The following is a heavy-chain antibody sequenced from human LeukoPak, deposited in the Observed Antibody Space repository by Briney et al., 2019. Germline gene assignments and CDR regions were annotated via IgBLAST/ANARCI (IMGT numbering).Heavy chain of an antibody. J-gene: IGHJ4*02. D-gene: IGHD1-1*01. CDR3: AKGSAGTAPGLLDY. Sequence: GASVKVSCKASGGTFSSYAISWVRQAPGQGLEWMGRIIPILGIANYAQKFQGRVTITADKSTSTAYMELSSLRSEDTAVYYCAKGSAGTAPGLLDYWGQGTLVTVSS. V-gene: IGHV1-69*04. CDR1: GGTFSSYA. CDR2: IIPILGIA.